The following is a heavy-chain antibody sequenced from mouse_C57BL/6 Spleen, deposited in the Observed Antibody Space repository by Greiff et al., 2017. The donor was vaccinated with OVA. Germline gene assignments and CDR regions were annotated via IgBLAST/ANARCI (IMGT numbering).Heavy chain of an antibody. J-gene: IGHJ2*01. V-gene: IGHV5-17*01. D-gene: IGHD1-1*01. Sequence: EVQLVESGGGLVKPGGSLKLSCAASGFTFSDYAMHWVRQAPEKGLEWVAYISSGSSTIYYADTVKGRFTISRDNAKNTLFLQMTSLRSEDTAMYYCARAVPTVGLPEDWGKGPTLTVSS. CDR3: ARAVPTVGLPED. CDR2: ISSGSSTI. CDR1: GFTFSDYA.